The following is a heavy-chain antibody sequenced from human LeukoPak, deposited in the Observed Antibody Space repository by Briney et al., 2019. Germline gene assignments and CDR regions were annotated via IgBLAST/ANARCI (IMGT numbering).Heavy chain of an antibody. CDR1: GFTFSSYW. D-gene: IGHD4-23*01. J-gene: IGHJ4*02. V-gene: IGHV3-74*01. CDR3: ARGRPHGNDY. CDR2: IASDGSST. Sequence: GGSLRLSCAASGFTFSSYWMDWVRQAPGKGLAWVSRIASDGSSTTYADSVKGRFSISRDNAKNTLYLQMNSLRVEDTAVYYCARGRPHGNDYWGQGTLVTVSS.